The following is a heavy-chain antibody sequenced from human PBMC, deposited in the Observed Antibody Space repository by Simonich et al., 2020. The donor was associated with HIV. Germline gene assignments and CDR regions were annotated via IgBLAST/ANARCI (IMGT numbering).Heavy chain of an antibody. CDR2: ISYDGSNK. CDR3: ASGGSIGSVWADDY. CDR1: GFTFSSYA. J-gene: IGHJ4*02. D-gene: IGHD3-16*01. Sequence: QVQLVESGGGVVQPGRSLRLSCAASGFTFSSYAMDWVRQAPGKGLEWVAVISYDGSNKYYADSVKGRFTISRDNSKNTLYLQMNSLRAEDTAVYYCASGGSIGSVWADDYWGQGTLVTVSS. V-gene: IGHV3-30*07.